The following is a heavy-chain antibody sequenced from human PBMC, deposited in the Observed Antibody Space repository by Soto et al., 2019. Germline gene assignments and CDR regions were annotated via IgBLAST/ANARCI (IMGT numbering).Heavy chain of an antibody. J-gene: IGHJ5*02. V-gene: IGHV1-18*04. D-gene: IGHD1-26*01. Sequence: QVQLVQSGAEVKKPGASVKVSCKASGYNFMRYGFTWVRQAPGQGLEWVGWINVDNGETKYPQKIQGRVTMTTDTSTSTVYMELRSLTSDDTAVYYCARWISGGYSDWFDPWGHGTWSPSPQ. CDR3: ARWISGGYSDWFDP. CDR1: GYNFMRYG. CDR2: INVDNGET.